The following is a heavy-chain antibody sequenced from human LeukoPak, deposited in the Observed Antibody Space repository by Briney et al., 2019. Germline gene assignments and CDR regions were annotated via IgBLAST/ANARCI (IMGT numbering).Heavy chain of an antibody. CDR3: ARAGHNTGIDI. CDR2: IYSGGST. J-gene: IGHJ3*02. V-gene: IGHV3-53*01. D-gene: IGHD1-14*01. CDR1: GFTVSSNY. Sequence: GGSLRPSCAASGFTVSSNYMSWVRQAPGKGLEWVSVIYSGGSTYYADSVKGRFTISRDNSKNTLYLQMNSLRAEDTAVYYCARAGHNTGIDIWGQGTMVTVSS.